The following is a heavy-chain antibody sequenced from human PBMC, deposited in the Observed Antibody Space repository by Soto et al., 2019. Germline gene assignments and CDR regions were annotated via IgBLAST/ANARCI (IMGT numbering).Heavy chain of an antibody. CDR2: ISYDGSNK. CDR3: ARDGNCISTSCYAHYYYGMDV. CDR1: GFTFSSYA. V-gene: IGHV3-30-3*01. Sequence: GGSLRLSCAASGFTFSSYAMHWVRQAPGKGLEWVAVISYDGSNKYYADSVKGRFTISRDNSKNMLYLQMNSLRAEDTAVYYCARDGNCISTSCYAHYYYGMDVWGQGTTVTVSS. D-gene: IGHD2-2*01. J-gene: IGHJ6*02.